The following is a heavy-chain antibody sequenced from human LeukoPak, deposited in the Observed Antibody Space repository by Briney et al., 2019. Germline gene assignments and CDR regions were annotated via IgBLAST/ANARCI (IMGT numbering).Heavy chain of an antibody. CDR3: ARDHWLLSSKTWYYYGLDV. CDR2: ISYNGSP. D-gene: IGHD3-9*01. CDR1: GGSTSNSY. Sequence: PSGTLSLTCTVSGGSTSNSYWSWIRLSPGKGLEWIGYISYNGSPDYSPSLKSRVTISSDTSKNQFFLIMRSVTAADTAVYYCARDHWLLSSKTWYYYGLDVWGQGTTVTVSS. J-gene: IGHJ6*02. V-gene: IGHV4-59*01.